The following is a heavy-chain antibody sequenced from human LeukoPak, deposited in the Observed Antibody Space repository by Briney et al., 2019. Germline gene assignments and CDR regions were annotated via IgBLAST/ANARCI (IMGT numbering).Heavy chain of an antibody. D-gene: IGHD2-8*01. Sequence: PGGSLRLSCAGSGFTFSSYSMNWVRQAPGKGLEWVSSMSSSSSYIYDAHSVKGRFTISRDNARNSLFLQMNSLIAEDTAVYYCARALGVPGPCDYWGQGTLVTVSS. CDR1: GFTFSSYS. J-gene: IGHJ4*02. V-gene: IGHV3-21*01. CDR2: MSSSSSYI. CDR3: ARALGVPGPCDY.